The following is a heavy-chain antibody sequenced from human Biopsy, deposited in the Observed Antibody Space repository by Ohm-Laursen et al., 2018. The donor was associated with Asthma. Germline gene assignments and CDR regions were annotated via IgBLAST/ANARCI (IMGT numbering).Heavy chain of an antibody. J-gene: IGHJ6*02. CDR1: GYTFNSAG. CDR3: ARAVDYSHYYGIDV. V-gene: IGHV1-18*01. Sequence: ASVKASCKTPGYTFNSAGITWVRQAAGQGLGWMGWISVYNGNTKVAHKLQDRVTMITDTSTSTAYMELRSLRSDDTAVYFCARAVDYSHYYGIDVWGQGTTVTVS. D-gene: IGHD3-10*01. CDR2: ISVYNGNT.